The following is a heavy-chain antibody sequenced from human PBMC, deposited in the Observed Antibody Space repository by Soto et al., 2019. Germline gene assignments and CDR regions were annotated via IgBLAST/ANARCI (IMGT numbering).Heavy chain of an antibody. CDR3: ARALHFDY. V-gene: IGHV4-61*01. J-gene: IGHJ4*02. Sequence: VQLQESGPGLVKPSETLSLTCTVSGGSVSSGSYYWSWIRQPPGKGLEWIGYIYYSGSTNYNPSLKSRVTISVDTSKNQFSLKLSSVTAADTAVYYCARALHFDYWGQGTLVTVSS. CDR2: IYYSGST. CDR1: GGSVSSGSYY.